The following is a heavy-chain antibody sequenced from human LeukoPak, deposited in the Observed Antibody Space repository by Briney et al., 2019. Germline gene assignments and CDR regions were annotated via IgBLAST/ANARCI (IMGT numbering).Heavy chain of an antibody. CDR3: ARDYGGITYYFDY. V-gene: IGHV1-69*04. J-gene: IGHJ4*02. D-gene: IGHD4-23*01. Sequence: SVKVSCEASGGTFSSYAISWVRQAPGQGLEWMGRIIPILGIANYAQKFQGRVTITADKSTSTAYMELSSLRSEDTAVYYCARDYGGITYYFDYWGQGTLVTVSS. CDR2: IIPILGIA. CDR1: GGTFSSYA.